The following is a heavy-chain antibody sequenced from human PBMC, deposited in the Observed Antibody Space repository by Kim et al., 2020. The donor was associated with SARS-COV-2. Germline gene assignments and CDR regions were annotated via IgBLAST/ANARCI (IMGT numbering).Heavy chain of an antibody. V-gene: IGHV1-69*02. CDR3: ARSTKWELPLAY. J-gene: IGHJ4*02. Sequence: NYAQKFQGRGTRTADKSTSTAYMELSSLRSEDTAVYYCARSTKWELPLAYWGQGTLVTVSS. D-gene: IGHD1-26*01.